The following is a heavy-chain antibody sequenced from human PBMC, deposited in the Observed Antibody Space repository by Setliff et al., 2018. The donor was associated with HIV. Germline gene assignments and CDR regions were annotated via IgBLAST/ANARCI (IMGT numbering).Heavy chain of an antibody. CDR3: ARTPYSSSSDV. V-gene: IGHV4-59*11. Sequence: LSLTCTVSGGSISSHYWSWIRQSPGEGLEWIGSIYYSGSTTNYNPSLKSRVTISVDTSKNQFSLKLSSVTAADTAVYYCARTPYSSSSDVWGQGTTVTVSS. D-gene: IGHD2-2*01. CDR1: GGSISSHY. J-gene: IGHJ6*02. CDR2: IYYSGST.